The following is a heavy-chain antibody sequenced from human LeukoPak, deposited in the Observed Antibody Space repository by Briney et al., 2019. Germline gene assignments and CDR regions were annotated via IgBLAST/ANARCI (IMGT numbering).Heavy chain of an antibody. CDR1: GYTFTSYY. Sequence: ASVKVSCKASGYTFTSYYMHWVRQAPGQGLEWMGIINPSGGSTSYEQKFQGRVTMTRDMSTSTVYMELSSLRSEDTAVYYCARAVVVAARYYYYYMDVWGKGTTVTVSS. J-gene: IGHJ6*03. CDR3: ARAVVVAARYYYYYMDV. V-gene: IGHV1-46*01. CDR2: INPSGGST. D-gene: IGHD2-15*01.